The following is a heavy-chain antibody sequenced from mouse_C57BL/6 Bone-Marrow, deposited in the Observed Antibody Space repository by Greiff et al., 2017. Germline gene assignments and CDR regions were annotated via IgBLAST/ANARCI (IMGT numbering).Heavy chain of an antibody. CDR1: GYAFSSSW. J-gene: IGHJ3*01. CDR2: IYPGDGDT. CDR3: ARRDGYEEWFAY. Sequence: QVQLKESGPELVKPGASVKISCKASGYAFSSSWMNWVKQRPGKGLEWIGRIYPGDGDTNYNGKFKGKATLTADKSSSTAYMQLSSLTSEESAVYFCARRDGYEEWFAYWGQGTLVTVSA. D-gene: IGHD2-2*01. V-gene: IGHV1-82*01.